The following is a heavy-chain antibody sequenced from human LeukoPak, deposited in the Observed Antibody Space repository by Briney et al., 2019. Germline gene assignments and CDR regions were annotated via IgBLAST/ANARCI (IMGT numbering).Heavy chain of an antibody. D-gene: IGHD2-2*01. J-gene: IGHJ6*02. CDR1: GGSISSTTYY. V-gene: IGHV4-39*01. CDR2: IYYSGST. CDR3: ARHDCITTTCYYFYGMDV. Sequence: PSETLSLTCTVSGGSISSTTYYWGWIRQPPGKGLEWIGSIYYSGSTYYNPSLKSRVTISVDTSKNQFSLKLSSVTATDTAVYYCARHDCITTTCYYFYGMDVWGQGTTVTVSS.